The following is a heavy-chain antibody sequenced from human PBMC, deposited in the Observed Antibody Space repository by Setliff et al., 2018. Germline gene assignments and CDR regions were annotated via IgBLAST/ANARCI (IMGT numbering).Heavy chain of an antibody. D-gene: IGHD6-19*01. J-gene: IGHJ4*02. CDR1: GFIFSNFG. CDR2: VSFDGRNK. CDR3: AKDSLSGWSAVDY. V-gene: IGHV3-30*18. Sequence: PGGSLRLSCAASGFIFSNFGMHWVRQAPGKGLEWVAAVSFDGRNKYYEDSVKGRFTISRDDSKNTLYQQMNSLRPEDTAVYYCAKDSLSGWSAVDYWGQGTLVTVSS.